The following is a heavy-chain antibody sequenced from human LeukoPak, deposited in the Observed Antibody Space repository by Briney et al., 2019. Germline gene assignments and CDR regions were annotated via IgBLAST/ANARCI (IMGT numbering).Heavy chain of an antibody. Sequence: PSETLSLTCTVSGGSISSYYWSWIRQPPGKGLEWIGYIYYSGSTNYNPSLKSRVTISVDTSKNQFSLKLSSVTAADTAVYYCARAGGYSYAVNYYMDVWGKGTTVTVSS. J-gene: IGHJ6*03. CDR3: ARAGGYSYAVNYYMDV. V-gene: IGHV4-59*01. CDR2: IYYSGST. D-gene: IGHD5-18*01. CDR1: GGSISSYY.